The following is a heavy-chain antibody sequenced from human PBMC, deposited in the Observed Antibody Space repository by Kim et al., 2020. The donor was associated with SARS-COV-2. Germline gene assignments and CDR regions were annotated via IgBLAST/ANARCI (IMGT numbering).Heavy chain of an antibody. CDR1: GYTFTSYA. CDR2: INAGNGNT. J-gene: IGHJ6*02. V-gene: IGHV1-3*01. Sequence: ASVKVSCKASGYTFTSYAMHWVRQAPGQRLEWMGWINAGNGNTKYSQKFQGRVTITRDTSASTAYMELSSLRSEDTAVYYCARVGATTSLYYYYGMDVWAKGPRSPSP. D-gene: IGHD1-26*01. CDR3: ARVGATTSLYYYYGMDV.